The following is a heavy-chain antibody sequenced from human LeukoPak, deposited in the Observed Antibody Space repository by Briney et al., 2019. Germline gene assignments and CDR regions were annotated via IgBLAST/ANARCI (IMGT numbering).Heavy chain of an antibody. CDR1: GGSFSGFY. CDR2: INHSGST. V-gene: IGHV4-34*01. J-gene: IGHJ5*02. Sequence: PSETLSLTCAVYGGSFSGFYWSWIRQPPGKGLEWIGEINHSGSTNYNPSLKSRVTISVDTSKNQFSLKLSSVTAADTAVYYCARREKQWLVKVIPNNWFDPWGQGTLVTVSS. CDR3: ARREKQWLVKVIPNNWFDP. D-gene: IGHD6-19*01.